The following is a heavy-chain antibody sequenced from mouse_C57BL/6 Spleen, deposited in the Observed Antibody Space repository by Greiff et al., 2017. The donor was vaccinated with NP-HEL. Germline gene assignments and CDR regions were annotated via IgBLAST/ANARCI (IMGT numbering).Heavy chain of an antibody. CDR2: IRNKANGYTT. CDR3: ARRGEGYYFDY. Sequence: EVNLVESGGGLVQPGGSLSLSCAASGFTFTDYYMSWVRQPPGKALEWLGFIRNKANGYTTEYSASVKGRFTISRDNSQSILYLQMNALRAEDSATYYCARRGEGYYFDYWGQGTTLTVSS. CDR1: GFTFTDYY. V-gene: IGHV7-3*01. J-gene: IGHJ2*01.